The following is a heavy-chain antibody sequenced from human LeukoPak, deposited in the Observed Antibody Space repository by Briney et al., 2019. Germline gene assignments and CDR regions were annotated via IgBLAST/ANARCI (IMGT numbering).Heavy chain of an antibody. CDR1: GTSVSNYIFY. V-gene: IGHV4-31*03. CDR3: ARCAVMDDDYLDY. Sequence: ASETLSLSCSVSGTSVSNYIFYWNWIRQQPGKGLEWIGYIYHTGDTFYNPSLKSRVTISLDTSQNQFSLKMTSVTGADTAMYYCARCAVMDDDYLDYWGQGTLVTVSS. D-gene: IGHD3-16*01. CDR2: IYHTGDT. J-gene: IGHJ4*02.